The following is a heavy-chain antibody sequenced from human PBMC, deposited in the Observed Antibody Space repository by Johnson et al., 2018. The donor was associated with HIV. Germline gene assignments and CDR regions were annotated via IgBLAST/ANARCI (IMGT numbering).Heavy chain of an antibody. CDR2: IKSKTDGGPT. V-gene: IGHV3-15*01. Sequence: VHLVESGGGLVKPGGSLRLPCAASGFTFSNAWMSWVRQAPGKGLEWVGRIKSKTDGGPTDYAAPVNGRFTISRVDSKNTLYLQMNSLKTEDTAVYYCTTDPPGMSSTSERDAFDIWGQGTMVTVSS. D-gene: IGHD2-2*01. CDR1: GFTFSNAW. CDR3: TTDPPGMSSTSERDAFDI. J-gene: IGHJ3*02.